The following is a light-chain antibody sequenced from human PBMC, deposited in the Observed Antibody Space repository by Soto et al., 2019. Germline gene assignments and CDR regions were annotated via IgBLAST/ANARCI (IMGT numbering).Light chain of an antibody. J-gene: IGLJ1*01. CDR3: GADHGSGSNIVYV. Sequence: QLVLTQPPSASASLGASVTLTCTLSSGYSNYKVDWYQQRPGKGPRFVMRVGTGGIVGSKGDGIPDRFSVLGSGLNRYLTIKNIQEGDESDYHCGADHGSGSNIVYVFGTGTKLTVL. CDR1: SGYSNYK. CDR2: VGTGGIVG. V-gene: IGLV9-49*01.